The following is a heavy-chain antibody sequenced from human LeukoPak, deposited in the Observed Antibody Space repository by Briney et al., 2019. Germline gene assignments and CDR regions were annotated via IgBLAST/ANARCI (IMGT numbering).Heavy chain of an antibody. J-gene: IGHJ4*02. V-gene: IGHV3-7*01. CDR1: GFTFSSYW. D-gene: IGHD3-3*01. Sequence: GGPLRLSCAASGFTFSSYWMSWVRQAPGKGLEWVANIKQDGSEKYYVDSVKGRFTISRDNAKNSLYLQMNSLRAEDTAVYYCASTGGVTIFGVVRNYWGQGTLVTVSS. CDR2: IKQDGSEK. CDR3: ASTGGVTIFGVVRNY.